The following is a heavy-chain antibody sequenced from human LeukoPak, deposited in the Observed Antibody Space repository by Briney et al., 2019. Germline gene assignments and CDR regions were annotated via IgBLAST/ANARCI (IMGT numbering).Heavy chain of an antibody. Sequence: GGPLRLSCEASGFTFNTYAIYWVRQAPGKGLEWVSGICGSGGCTYYADTVKGRFTISRDNSKNTVYLQMNTLAADDTAVYYCAKTTVGYSSGRYPGWPADCWGQGTLVTVSS. D-gene: IGHD6-19*01. CDR3: AKTTVGYSSGRYPGWPADC. V-gene: IGHV3-23*01. J-gene: IGHJ4*02. CDR2: ICGSGGCT. CDR1: GFTFNTYA.